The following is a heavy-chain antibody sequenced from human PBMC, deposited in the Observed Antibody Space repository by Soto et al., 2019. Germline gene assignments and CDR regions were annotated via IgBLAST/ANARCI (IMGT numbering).Heavy chain of an antibody. D-gene: IGHD3-9*01. CDR2: MNPNIGNT. J-gene: IGHJ6*02. CDR1: GYTFTSYD. Sequence: VASVKVSGKGSGYTFTSYDIDWVRHATGQGLEWVGLMNPNIGNTGYAQKFQGRVTMTRNTSISTAYMELSSLRSEDTAVYYCARVVIAGYFDWLPRGNYYYGMDVWGQGTTVTVSS. CDR3: ARVVIAGYFDWLPRGNYYYGMDV. V-gene: IGHV1-8*01.